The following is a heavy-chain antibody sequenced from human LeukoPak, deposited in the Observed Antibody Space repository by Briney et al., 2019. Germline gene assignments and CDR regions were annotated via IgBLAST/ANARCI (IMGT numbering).Heavy chain of an antibody. CDR1: GGSISSSSYY. J-gene: IGHJ4*02. D-gene: IGHD4-17*01. CDR2: IYYSGST. CDR3: ARDLKAGYGVLPSFDY. Sequence: PSETLSLTCTVSGGSISSSSYYWGWIRQPPGKGLEWIGSIYYSGSTYYNPSLKSRVTISVDTSKNQFSLKLSSVAAADTAVYYCARDLKAGYGVLPSFDYWGQGTLVTVSS. V-gene: IGHV4-39*07.